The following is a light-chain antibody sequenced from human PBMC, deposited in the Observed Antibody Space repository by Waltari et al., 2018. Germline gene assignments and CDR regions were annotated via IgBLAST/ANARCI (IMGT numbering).Light chain of an antibody. Sequence: DIQMTQSPSTLSASVGDRVTITFRASQSISTWLAWYQQKPGKAPNLLIYKASSLEGGVPSRFSGSGSGTEFTLSISSLQPDDFATYYCQQYKSFPFTFGGGTKVEVK. V-gene: IGKV1-5*03. CDR3: QQYKSFPFT. J-gene: IGKJ4*01. CDR1: QSISTW. CDR2: KAS.